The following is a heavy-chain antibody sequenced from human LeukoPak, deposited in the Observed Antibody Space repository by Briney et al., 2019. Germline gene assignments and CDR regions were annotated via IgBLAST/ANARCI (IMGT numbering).Heavy chain of an antibody. CDR1: GGSFSGYY. CDR2: INHSGST. V-gene: IGHV4-34*01. J-gene: IGHJ4*02. D-gene: IGHD5-18*01. CDR3: ARGPPGYSYGRRKNPPGKNLFDY. Sequence: PSETLSLTCAVYGGSFSGYYWSWIRQPPGKGLEWIGEINHSGSTNYNPSLKSRVTISVDTSKNQFSLKLSSVTAADTAVYYCARGPPGYSYGRRKNPPGKNLFDYWGQGTLVTVSS.